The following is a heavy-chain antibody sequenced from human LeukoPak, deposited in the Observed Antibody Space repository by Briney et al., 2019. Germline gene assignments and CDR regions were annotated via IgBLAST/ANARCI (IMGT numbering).Heavy chain of an antibody. CDR1: GFTFSNFV. CDR2: ISTDGSQ. V-gene: IGHV3-64D*06. Sequence: PGGSLRLSCSTSGFTFSNFVMQWVRQTPGKGLEYVSVISTDGSQYYPDSVKGRFTIFRDNSKNTLYLQMNSLRPEDTAIYYCAKNDGNIWQPHSWGQGTPVTVSS. J-gene: IGHJ4*02. CDR3: AKNDGNIWQPHS.